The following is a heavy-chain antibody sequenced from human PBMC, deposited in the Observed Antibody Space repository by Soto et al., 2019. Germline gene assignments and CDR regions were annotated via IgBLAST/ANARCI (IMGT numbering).Heavy chain of an antibody. Sequence: XETLSLTCTVSGYSISSGSYWGWIRQPPGEGPEWIASIHHGGTTFYNPSLKSRISISVDTSKNQFSLRLTSVTAADTATYYCARVHVMVVAGSTFDYWGPGTLVTVSS. V-gene: IGHV4-38-2*02. J-gene: IGHJ4*03. CDR3: ARVHVMVVAGSTFDY. CDR1: GYSISSGSY. CDR2: IHHGGTT. D-gene: IGHD6-19*01.